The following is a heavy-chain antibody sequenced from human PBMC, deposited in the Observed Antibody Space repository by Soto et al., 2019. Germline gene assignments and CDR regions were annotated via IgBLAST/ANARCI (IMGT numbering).Heavy chain of an antibody. CDR3: LRDGPKTLRDRFDP. D-gene: IGHD2-15*01. CDR2: IYATGTT. CDR1: GASISGFY. J-gene: IGHJ5*02. Sequence: SESLSLTCTVSGASISGFYWSWIRKSAGKGLEWIGRIYATGTTDYNTSLKSRVMMSVEQSKKQFSLKLRSVTASDTAVYYCLRDGPKTLRDRFDPWGQGTLVTVSS. V-gene: IGHV4-4*07.